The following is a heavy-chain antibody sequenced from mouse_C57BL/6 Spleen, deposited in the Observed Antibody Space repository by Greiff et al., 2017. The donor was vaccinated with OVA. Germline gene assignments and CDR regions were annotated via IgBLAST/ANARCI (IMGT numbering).Heavy chain of an antibody. CDR2: IDPSDSYT. CDR1: GYTFTSYW. D-gene: IGHD2-10*02. CDR3: AREGYGNYWYFDG. V-gene: IGHV1-59*01. Sequence: QVQLQQPGAELVRPGTSVKLSCKASGYTFTSYWMHWVKQRPGQGLEWIGVIDPSDSYTNYNQKFKGKATLTVDTSSSTAYMQLSSLTSEYSAVYYCAREGYGNYWYFDGWGTGTTVTVSS. J-gene: IGHJ1*03.